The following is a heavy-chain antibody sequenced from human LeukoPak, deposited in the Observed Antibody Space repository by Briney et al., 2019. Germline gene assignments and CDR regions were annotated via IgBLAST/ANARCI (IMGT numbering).Heavy chain of an antibody. CDR2: ISSSGSTI. D-gene: IGHD2-15*01. Sequence: GGSLRLSCAASGFTFSDYYMSWIRQAPGKGLEWVSYISSSGSTIYYADSVKGRFTISRDNAMNSLYLQMNSLRAEDTAVYYCARDFGYCSGGSCYNPLLFDYWGQGTLVTVSS. J-gene: IGHJ4*02. CDR3: ARDFGYCSGGSCYNPLLFDY. V-gene: IGHV3-11*01. CDR1: GFTFSDYY.